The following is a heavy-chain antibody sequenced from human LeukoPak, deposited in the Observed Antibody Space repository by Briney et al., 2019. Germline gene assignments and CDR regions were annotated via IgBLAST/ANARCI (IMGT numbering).Heavy chain of an antibody. J-gene: IGHJ4*02. CDR2: IYYSGST. CDR1: GGSFSGYY. V-gene: IGHV4-31*11. CDR3: AANDYGDYADY. D-gene: IGHD4-17*01. Sequence: ASETLSLTCAVYGGSFSGYYWSWIRQHPGKGLEWIGYIYYSGSTYYNPSLKSRVTISVDTSKNQFSLKLSSVTAADTAVYYCAANDYGDYADYWGQGTLVTVSS.